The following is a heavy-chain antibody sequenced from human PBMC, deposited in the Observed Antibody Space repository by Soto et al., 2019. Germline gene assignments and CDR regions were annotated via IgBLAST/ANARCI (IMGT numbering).Heavy chain of an antibody. J-gene: IGHJ5*02. D-gene: IGHD4-17*01. CDR2: IHSSGST. CDR1: GGSVSSDSYY. CDR3: AREYYGDYGLIDP. Sequence: SETLSLTCTVSGGSVSSDSYYWTWIRQPPGKGLEWIGYIHSSGSTNYNPSLKSRTTISVETSKNQFSLKLSSVTAADTAVYYCAREYYGDYGLIDPWGQGTLVTVSS. V-gene: IGHV4-61*01.